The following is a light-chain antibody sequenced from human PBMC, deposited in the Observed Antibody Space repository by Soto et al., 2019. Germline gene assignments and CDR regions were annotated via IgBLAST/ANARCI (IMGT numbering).Light chain of an antibody. CDR1: ASNIGSNF. J-gene: IGLJ2*01. CDR2: TNS. Sequence: QSVLTQPPSASGPPGQGVTISCSGRASNIGSNFVSWYQVVPGTAPKLLIYTNSHRPSGVPDRFSGSRSGTSASLDISGLQSDDEADYFCATWDDNVKGPVFGGGTKLTVL. V-gene: IGLV1-44*01. CDR3: ATWDDNVKGPV.